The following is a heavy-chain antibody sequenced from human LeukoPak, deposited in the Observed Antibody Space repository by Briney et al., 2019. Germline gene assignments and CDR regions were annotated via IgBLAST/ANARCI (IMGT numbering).Heavy chain of an antibody. CDR1: GFTFSDHY. V-gene: IGHV3-11*04. J-gene: IGHJ6*04. CDR3: AELGITMIGGV. D-gene: IGHD3-10*02. CDR2: ISSSGSTI. Sequence: GGSLRLSCAASGFTFSDHYMDWVRQAPGKGLEWVSCISSSGSTIYYADSVKGRFTISRDNAKNSLYLQMNSLRAEDTAVYYCAELGITMIGGVWGKGTTVTISS.